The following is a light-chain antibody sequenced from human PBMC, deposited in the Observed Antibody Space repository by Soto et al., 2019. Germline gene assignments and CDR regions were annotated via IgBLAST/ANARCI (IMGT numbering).Light chain of an antibody. V-gene: IGKV3-20*01. CDR3: QQYGSSPRT. Sequence: EVVLTQSPGTLSLNPGERATLSCRASQRVSSGYLAWYQQKPGQAPRLLIYGASSRATGIPDRFSGRGSGTDFTLTISRLEPEDFAVYYCQQYGSSPRTFGQGTRLEIK. CDR1: QRVSSGY. CDR2: GAS. J-gene: IGKJ5*01.